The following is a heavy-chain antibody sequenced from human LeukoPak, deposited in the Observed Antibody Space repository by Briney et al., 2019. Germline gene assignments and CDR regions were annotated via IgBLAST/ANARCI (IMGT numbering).Heavy chain of an antibody. V-gene: IGHV3-7*01. CDR3: ARDRIAAAGIRPYAFDI. D-gene: IGHD6-13*01. J-gene: IGHJ3*02. CDR2: IKQDGSEK. Sequence: GGSLRLSCAASGFTFSSYWMSWVRQAPGKGLEWVANIKQDGSEKYYVDSVEGRFTISRDNAKNSLYLQMNSLRAEDTAVYYCARDRIAAAGIRPYAFDIWGQGTMVTVSS. CDR1: GFTFSSYW.